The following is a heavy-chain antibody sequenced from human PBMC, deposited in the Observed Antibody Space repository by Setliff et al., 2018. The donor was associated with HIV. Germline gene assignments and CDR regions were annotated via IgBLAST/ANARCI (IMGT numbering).Heavy chain of an antibody. CDR3: ARDPSSGIYYDSSGQYFQN. V-gene: IGHV1-18*01. J-gene: IGHJ1*01. Sequence: GASVKVSCKASGYIFTSDGISWVRQAPGQGLEWMGWISAYNGSTNYAQKFQGRVSMTIDTSTSTAYMGLRSLRPDDTAVYFCARDPSSGIYYDSSGQYFQNWGQGTLVTVSS. D-gene: IGHD3-22*01. CDR1: GYIFTSDG. CDR2: ISAYNGST.